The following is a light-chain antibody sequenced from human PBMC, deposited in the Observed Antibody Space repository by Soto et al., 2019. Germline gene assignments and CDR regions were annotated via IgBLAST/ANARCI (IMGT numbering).Light chain of an antibody. CDR3: QSYDSSLSAWV. CDR2: ANR. J-gene: IGLJ3*02. CDR1: SSNIGAGYD. V-gene: IGLV1-40*01. Sequence: QSVLTQPPSVSGAPGQRVTISCTESSSNIGAGYDVHWYQQLPGTAPKLPIYANRNRPSGVPDRFSGSKSGTSASLAITGLQAEDEADYYCQSYDSSLSAWVFGGGTKLTVL.